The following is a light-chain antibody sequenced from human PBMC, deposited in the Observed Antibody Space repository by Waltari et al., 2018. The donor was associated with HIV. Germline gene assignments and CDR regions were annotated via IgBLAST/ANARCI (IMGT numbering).Light chain of an antibody. V-gene: IGLV3-19*01. J-gene: IGLJ3*02. CDR2: GEN. CDR1: SVRSYY. Sequence: SSALAQDPAVSVALGQTVSITCQGDSVRSYYSSCDQQKPGQAPVLVVYGENNRTSGIKVRLSGSPYAQTASLTLAGAQAEDDADDFCTSRDSSGHWFFGGGNKVTVL. CDR3: TSRDSSGHWF.